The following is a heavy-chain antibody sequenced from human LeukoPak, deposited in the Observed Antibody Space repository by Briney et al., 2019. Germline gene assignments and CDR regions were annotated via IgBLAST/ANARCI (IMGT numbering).Heavy chain of an antibody. Sequence: SETLSLTCTVSGGSISSSYWSWIRQPPGKGLEWIGYIYHSGTTYYNPSLKSRVTISVDTSKNQFSLKLSSVTAADTAEYYCARVLASDSDYYYYGMDVWGQGTTVTVSS. J-gene: IGHJ6*02. V-gene: IGHV4-59*01. CDR1: GGSISSSY. CDR3: ARVLASDSDYYYYGMDV. CDR2: IYHSGTT. D-gene: IGHD2-15*01.